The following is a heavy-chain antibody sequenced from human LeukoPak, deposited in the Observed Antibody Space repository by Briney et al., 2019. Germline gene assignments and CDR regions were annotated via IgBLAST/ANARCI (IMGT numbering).Heavy chain of an antibody. Sequence: SVKVSCKASGGTFSSYTTSWVRQAPGQGLEWMGRIIPILGIANYAQKYQGRVTITADKSTSTAYMELSSLRSEDTAVYYCARVDTARGGWFDPWGQGTLVTVSS. D-gene: IGHD5-18*01. CDR3: ARVDTARGGWFDP. V-gene: IGHV1-69*02. J-gene: IGHJ5*02. CDR2: IIPILGIA. CDR1: GGTFSSYT.